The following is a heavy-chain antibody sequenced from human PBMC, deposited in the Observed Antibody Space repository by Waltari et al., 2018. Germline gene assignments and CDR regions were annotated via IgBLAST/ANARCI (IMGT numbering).Heavy chain of an antibody. V-gene: IGHV1-69*01. CDR1: GGTFSSYA. CDR2: STPIVVTA. Sequence: QVQLVQSGAEVKKPGSSVKVSCKASGGTFSSYAISWVRQAPGQGLEWLGGSTPIVVTAIYARKSQGRVTITAEQATGTAYMELSSRRSEDTAVYYSARVIVVVSAAKGADWYFDLWGRGTLVTVSS. J-gene: IGHJ2*01. D-gene: IGHD2-2*01. CDR3: ARVIVVVSAAKGADWYFDL.